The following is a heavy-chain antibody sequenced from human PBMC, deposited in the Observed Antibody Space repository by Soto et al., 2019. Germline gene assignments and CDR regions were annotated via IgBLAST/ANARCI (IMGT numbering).Heavy chain of an antibody. D-gene: IGHD2-2*01. CDR1: GGSFSGYY. V-gene: IGHV4-34*01. Sequence: SETLSLTCAVYGGSFSGYYWSWIRQPPGKGLEWIGEINHSGSTNYNPSLKSRVTISVDTSKNQFSLKLSSVTAADTAVYYCARGYGRGIVVVPDDKGRLFDYWGQGTLVTVSS. CDR3: ARGYGRGIVVVPDDKGRLFDY. J-gene: IGHJ4*02. CDR2: INHSGST.